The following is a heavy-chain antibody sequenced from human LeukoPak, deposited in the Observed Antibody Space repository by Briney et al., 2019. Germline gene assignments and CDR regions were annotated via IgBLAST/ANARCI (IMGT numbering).Heavy chain of an antibody. Sequence: PGGSLRLSCAASGFTLSTYNMHWVRQAPGKGLEWVAIMSWDGSNKFFADSVRGRFTISRDSSKNTLDLQMNSLRAEDTAVYYCARVNFGANDYWGQGTLVTVSS. D-gene: IGHD1-7*01. V-gene: IGHV3-30-3*01. CDR1: GFTLSTYN. CDR2: MSWDGSNK. J-gene: IGHJ4*02. CDR3: ARVNFGANDY.